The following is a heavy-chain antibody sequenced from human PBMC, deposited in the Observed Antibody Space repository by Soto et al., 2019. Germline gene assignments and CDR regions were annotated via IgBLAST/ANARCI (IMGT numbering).Heavy chain of an antibody. CDR3: ATGGTTRGGFDY. D-gene: IGHD1-7*01. V-gene: IGHV1-24*01. CDR1: GYTLTELS. CDR2: FDPEDGET. Sequence: QVQLVQSGAEVKKPGASVKVSCKVSGYTLTELSMHWVRQAPGKGLEWMGDFDPEDGETIYAQKFQGRVTMTEDTSTDTAYLELSSLRSEDTAVYYCATGGTTRGGFDYWGQGTLVTVSS. J-gene: IGHJ4*02.